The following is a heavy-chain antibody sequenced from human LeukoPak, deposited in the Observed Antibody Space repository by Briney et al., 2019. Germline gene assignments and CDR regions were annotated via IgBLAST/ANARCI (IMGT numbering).Heavy chain of an antibody. J-gene: IGHJ4*02. CDR1: GYTFTSYG. CDR3: AKDHDPYYYDSSGYFDY. V-gene: IGHV1-18*01. D-gene: IGHD3-22*01. Sequence: ASVKVSCKASGYTFTSYGISWVRQAPGQGLEWMGWISAYNGNTNYAQKLQGRVTMTTDTSTSTAYMELRSLRSDDTAVYYCAKDHDPYYYDSSGYFDYWGQGTLVTVSS. CDR2: ISAYNGNT.